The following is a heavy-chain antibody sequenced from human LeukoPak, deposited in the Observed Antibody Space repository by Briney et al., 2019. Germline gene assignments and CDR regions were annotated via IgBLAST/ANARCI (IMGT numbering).Heavy chain of an antibody. CDR2: IYYSGST. Sequence: PSETLSLTCTVSDGSISSYYWSWIRQPPGKGLEWIGYIYYSGSTNYNPSLKSRVTISVDTSKNQFSLKLSSVTAADTAAYYCAVGGAFDIWGQGTMVTVSS. D-gene: IGHD2-15*01. CDR1: DGSISSYY. J-gene: IGHJ3*02. V-gene: IGHV4-59*08. CDR3: AVGGAFDI.